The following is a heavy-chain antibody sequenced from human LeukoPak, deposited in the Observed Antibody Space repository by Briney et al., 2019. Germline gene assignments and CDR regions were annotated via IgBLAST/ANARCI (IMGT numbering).Heavy chain of an antibody. CDR1: GYTFTGYY. Sequence: GASVKVSCMASGYTFTGYYMFWLRQAPGQGLELMGRINPNSGGTNYAQKFQGRVTMTRDTSITTAYMELSSLRSDDTAVYYCARDLPSPTISVADDYWGQGTLVTVSS. J-gene: IGHJ4*02. V-gene: IGHV1-2*06. CDR3: ARDLPSPTISVADDY. CDR2: INPNSGGT. D-gene: IGHD6-19*01.